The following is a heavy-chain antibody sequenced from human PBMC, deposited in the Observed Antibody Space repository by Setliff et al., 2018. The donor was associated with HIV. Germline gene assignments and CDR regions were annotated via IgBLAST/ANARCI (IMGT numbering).Heavy chain of an antibody. Sequence: SETLSLTCTVSGGSISSYYWSWIRQPAGKGLEWIGHIYISGSTNYNPSFNSRVTMSVDTSKNQFSLRLTSLTAADTAMYHCARDRSSGWSKDWFDTWGQGIMVTVSS. V-gene: IGHV4-4*07. CDR1: GGSISSYY. D-gene: IGHD6-19*01. CDR3: ARDRSSGWSKDWFDT. CDR2: IYISGST. J-gene: IGHJ5*02.